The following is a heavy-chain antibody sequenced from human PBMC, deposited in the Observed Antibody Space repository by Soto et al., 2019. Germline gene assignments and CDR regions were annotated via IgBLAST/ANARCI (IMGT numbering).Heavy chain of an antibody. V-gene: IGHV4-61*01. D-gene: IGHD3-22*01. CDR3: AGDSSGYYSFDY. Sequence: QVQLQESGPGLVKPSETLSLTCTVSGGSVSSGSYYWSWIRQPPGKGLEWIGYIYYSGSTNYNPSLKSRLTISVDTSKNQFSLKLSSVTAADTAVYYCAGDSSGYYSFDYWGQGTLVTVSS. J-gene: IGHJ4*02. CDR1: GGSVSSGSYY. CDR2: IYYSGST.